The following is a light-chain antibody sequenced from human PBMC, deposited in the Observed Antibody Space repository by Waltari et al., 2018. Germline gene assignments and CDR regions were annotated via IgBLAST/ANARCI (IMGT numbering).Light chain of an antibody. J-gene: IGLJ2*01. Sequence: QSVLTQPPSVSGAPGPRVTISCTGSSSNIGAGYAVHWYQQLPGTAPKLLIYGNSNRPSGVPDRFSGSKSGTSASLAITGLQAEDEADYYCQSYDSSLSGSEVFGGGTKLTVL. CDR1: SSNIGAGYA. V-gene: IGLV1-40*01. CDR2: GNS. CDR3: QSYDSSLSGSEV.